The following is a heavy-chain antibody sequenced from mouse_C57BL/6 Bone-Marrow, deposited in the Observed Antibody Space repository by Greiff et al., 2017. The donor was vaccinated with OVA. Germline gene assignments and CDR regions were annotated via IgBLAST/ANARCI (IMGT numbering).Heavy chain of an antibody. CDR2: IDPENGDT. D-gene: IGHD5-1-1*01. CDR1: GFNIKDDY. V-gene: IGHV14-4*01. Sequence: EVQLQQSGAELVRPGASVKLSCTASGFNIKDDYMHWVKQRPEQGLEWIGWIDPENGDTEYASKFQGKATITADTSSNTAYLQLSSLTSEDTAVYYCTTTGHTGDYWGQGTTLTVSS. CDR3: TTTGHTGDY. J-gene: IGHJ2*01.